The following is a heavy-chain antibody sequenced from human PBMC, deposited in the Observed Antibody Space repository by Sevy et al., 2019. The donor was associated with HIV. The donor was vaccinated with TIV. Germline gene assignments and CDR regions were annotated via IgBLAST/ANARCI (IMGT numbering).Heavy chain of an antibody. CDR2: ISYDGSNK. D-gene: IGHD6-19*01. CDR3: AKDRRGWSRHYYYYGMDV. Sequence: GGSLRLSCAASGFTFRDYGMHWVRQAPGKGLEWMAVISYDGSNKYYADSVKGRFTISRDNSKNTLDLQMNSLRAEDRAVYYCAKDRRGWSRHYYYYGMDVWGQGTTVTVSS. J-gene: IGHJ6*02. V-gene: IGHV3-30*18. CDR1: GFTFRDYG.